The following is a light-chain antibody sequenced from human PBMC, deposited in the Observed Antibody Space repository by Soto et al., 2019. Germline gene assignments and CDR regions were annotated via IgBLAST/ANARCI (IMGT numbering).Light chain of an antibody. V-gene: IGKV3-20*01. CDR2: DAY. J-gene: IGKJ1*01. CDR3: QHYGNLRWT. Sequence: EIFLTQSPGTLFLSPGERATLSCRASQRISSNSLAWYQQKPGRAPRLLISDAYDRATGIPDRLSGSGSGTDFNLTISRLEPEDFAVYYCQHYGNLRWTFGQGTKVEMK. CDR1: QRISSNS.